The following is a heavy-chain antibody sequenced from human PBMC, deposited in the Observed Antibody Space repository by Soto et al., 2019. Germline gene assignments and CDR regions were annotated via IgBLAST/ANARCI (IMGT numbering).Heavy chain of an antibody. J-gene: IGHJ5*02. CDR2: IIPIFGTA. V-gene: IGHV1-69*01. CDR1: GGTFSSYA. CDR3: AGDADCGGDCYRGWFDP. Sequence: QVQLVQSGAEVKKPGSSVKVSCKASGGTFSSYAISWVRQAPGQGLEWMGGIIPIFGTANYAQKFQGRVTITADESTSTAYMELSSLRSEDTAVYYGAGDADCGGDCYRGWFDPWGEGSLVTVSS. D-gene: IGHD2-21*02.